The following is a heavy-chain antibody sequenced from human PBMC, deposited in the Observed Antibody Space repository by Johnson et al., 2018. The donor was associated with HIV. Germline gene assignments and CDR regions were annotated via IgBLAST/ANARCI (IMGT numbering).Heavy chain of an antibody. V-gene: IGHV3-7*02. CDR3: AKSPGKDHGGNSGAFDI. CDR1: GFTFSSYW. J-gene: IGHJ3*02. D-gene: IGHD4-23*01. CDR2: IKQDGSEK. Sequence: VQPGGSLRLSCAASGFTFSSYWMSWVRQAPGKGLEWVANIKQDGSEKYYVDSVKGRFTISRDNSKNTLYLQMNSLRVEDTAVYYCAKSPGKDHGGNSGAFDIWGQGTMVTVSS.